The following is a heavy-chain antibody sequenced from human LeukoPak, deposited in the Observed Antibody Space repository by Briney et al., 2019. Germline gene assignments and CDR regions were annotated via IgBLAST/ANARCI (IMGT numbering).Heavy chain of an antibody. CDR2: MNPNSGNT. CDR3: ARRASPRRITMVRGVNLYYFDY. Sequence: GASVKVSCKASGYTFTSYDINWVRQATGQGLEWMGLMNPNSGNTGYAQKFQGRVTMTRNTSISTAYMELSSLRSEDTAVYYCARRASPRRITMVRGVNLYYFDYWGQGTLVTVSS. V-gene: IGHV1-8*01. J-gene: IGHJ4*02. D-gene: IGHD3-10*01. CDR1: GYTFTSYD.